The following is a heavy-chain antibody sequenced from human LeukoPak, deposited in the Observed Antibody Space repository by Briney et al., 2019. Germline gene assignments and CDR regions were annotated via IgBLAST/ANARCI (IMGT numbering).Heavy chain of an antibody. V-gene: IGHV3-23*01. CDR3: ATDSSGWYVDGY. D-gene: IGHD6-19*01. J-gene: IGHJ4*02. Sequence: PGGSLRLSCAGSGFTFENHAVSWVRQAPGKGLEWVSAISGGGSTTSYGDSVKGRFTISRDNSKNTLLLQMNNLRAEDTAVYYCATDSSGWYVDGYWGQGTLVTVSS. CDR1: GFTFENHA. CDR2: ISGGGSTT.